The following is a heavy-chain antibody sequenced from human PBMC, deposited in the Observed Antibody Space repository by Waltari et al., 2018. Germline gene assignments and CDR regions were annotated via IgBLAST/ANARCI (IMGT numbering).Heavy chain of an antibody. V-gene: IGHV3-48*03. CDR2: ISSSGSTI. J-gene: IGHJ6*02. CDR1: GFTFSSYE. D-gene: IGHD3-3*01. CDR3: ARDQRITIFGVVIMTYYGMDV. Sequence: EVQLVESGGGLVQPGGSLRLSCAASGFTFSSYEMNWVRQAPGQGLGWVSYISSSGSTIYYADSVKGRFTISRDNAKNSLYLQMNSLRAEDTAVYYCARDQRITIFGVVIMTYYGMDVWGQGTTVTVSS.